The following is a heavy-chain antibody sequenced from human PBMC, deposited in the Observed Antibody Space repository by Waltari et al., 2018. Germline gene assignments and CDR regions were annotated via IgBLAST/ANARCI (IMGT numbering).Heavy chain of an antibody. CDR3: ARVEEYGSGILVFDY. V-gene: IGHV1-46*01. CDR1: GYTFTSYY. Sequence: QVQLVQSGAEVKKPGASVKVSCKASGYTFTSYYMHWVRQATGQGLEWMGISNPSGGSTSYARKFQGRVTMTRDTATSTVYMELSSLRSEDTAVYYCARVEEYGSGILVFDYWGQGTLVTVSS. D-gene: IGHD3-10*01. CDR2: SNPSGGST. J-gene: IGHJ4*02.